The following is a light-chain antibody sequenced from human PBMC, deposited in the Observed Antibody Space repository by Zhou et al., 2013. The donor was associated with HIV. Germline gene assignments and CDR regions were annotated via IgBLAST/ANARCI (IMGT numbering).Light chain of an antibody. Sequence: EVVITQSPATLSASPGESVTLSCRASQTIGTKLAWYRQKVGQAPRLLIYDASTRATGVPVRFSGSGSGTEFTLSIANLQSEDVAVYYCQQYNNRPPSTFGQGTKLEIK. CDR3: QQYNNRPPST. CDR2: DAS. V-gene: IGKV3-15*01. CDR1: QTIGTK. J-gene: IGKJ2*01.